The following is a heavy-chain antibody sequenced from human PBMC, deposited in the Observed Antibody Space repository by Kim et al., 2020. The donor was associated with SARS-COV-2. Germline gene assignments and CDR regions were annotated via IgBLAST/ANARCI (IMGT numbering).Heavy chain of an antibody. J-gene: IGHJ5*02. CDR1: GYSISSGYY. Sequence: SETLSLTCTVSGYSISSGYYWGWIRQPPGKGLEWIGSIWHDGSSYYSPSLESRVTISVDTSKNQFSLRLSSVIAADTAVYYCARGLRYSSAWFSRFDPWG. V-gene: IGHV4-38-2*02. D-gene: IGHD6-13*01. CDR3: ARGLRYSSAWFSRFDP. CDR2: IWHDGSS.